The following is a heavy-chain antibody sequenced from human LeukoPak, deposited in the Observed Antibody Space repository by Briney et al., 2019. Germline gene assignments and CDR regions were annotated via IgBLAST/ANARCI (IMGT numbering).Heavy chain of an antibody. CDR1: GFTFSSYW. D-gene: IGHD6-13*01. J-gene: IGHJ4*02. CDR2: IKQDGSEK. CDR3: ANGVGAAAGTGFDY. Sequence: GGSLRLSCAASGFTFSSYWMSWVRQAPGKGLEWVANIKQDGSEKYYVDSVKGRFTISRDNAKNSLYLQMNSLRAEDTAVYYCANGVGAAAGTGFDYWGQGTLVTVSS. V-gene: IGHV3-7*01.